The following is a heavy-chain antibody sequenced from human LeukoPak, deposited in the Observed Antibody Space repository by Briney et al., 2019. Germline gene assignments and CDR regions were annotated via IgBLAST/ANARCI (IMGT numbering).Heavy chain of an antibody. Sequence: GGSLRLSCAASGFTFSSYSMNWVRQAPGKGLEWVSSISSSSSYIYYADSVKGRFTISRDNAKNSLYLQMNSLRAEDTAVYYCARDPQWWPELDYWGQGTLVTVSS. CDR2: ISSSSSYI. CDR3: ARDPQWWPELDY. CDR1: GFTFSSYS. D-gene: IGHD2-15*01. J-gene: IGHJ4*02. V-gene: IGHV3-21*01.